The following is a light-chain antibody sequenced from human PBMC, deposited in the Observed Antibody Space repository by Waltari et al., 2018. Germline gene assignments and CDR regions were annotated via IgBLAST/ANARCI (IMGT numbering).Light chain of an antibody. CDR2: AAS. V-gene: IGKV1-39*01. J-gene: IGKJ1*01. CDR3: QRSYSTPRT. CDR1: QSINSY. Sequence: DIQMTQSPSSLSASVGDRVTITCRASQSINSYLNWYQQKPGKAPKLLIYAASSLHSGVPSRFSASGSRTDFTLTISNLQPEDFATYYCQRSYSTPRTFGQGTKVEIK.